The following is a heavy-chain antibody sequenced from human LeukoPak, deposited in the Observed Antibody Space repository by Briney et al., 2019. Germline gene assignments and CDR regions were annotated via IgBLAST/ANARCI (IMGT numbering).Heavy chain of an antibody. CDR1: GFSFSNYV. CDR2: IMPNGETR. V-gene: IGHV3-64*01. Sequence: GGSLRLSCAASGFSFSNYVMHWVRQAPGKGLEYVSAIMPNGETRGYANSMRGRFTISRDNSKNTLYLQMGSLRAEDMAIYYCASGRDGGFAFDIWGQGTLVTVSS. CDR3: ASGRDGGFAFDI. J-gene: IGHJ3*02. D-gene: IGHD2-15*01.